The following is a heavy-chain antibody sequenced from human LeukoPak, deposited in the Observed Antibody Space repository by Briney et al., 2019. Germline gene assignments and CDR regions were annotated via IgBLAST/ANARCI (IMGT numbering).Heavy chain of an antibody. J-gene: IGHJ4*02. CDR3: ARGPGMATIKD. V-gene: IGHV4-59*11. CDR1: GGSFSSHS. D-gene: IGHD5-24*01. CDR2: IYYSGST. Sequence: SETLSLTCIVSGGSFSSHSWSWFRQPPGKGLECIGNIYYSGSTNYNPSLKSRVTISIDTSKNQFSLKLSSVTAADTAVYYCARGPGMATIKDWGQGTLVTVSS.